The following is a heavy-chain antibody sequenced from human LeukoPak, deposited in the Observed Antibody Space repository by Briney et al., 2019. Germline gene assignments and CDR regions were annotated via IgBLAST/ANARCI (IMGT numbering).Heavy chain of an antibody. Sequence: PGGSLRLSCAASGFTFSNYWMTWVRQAPGKGLEWVANIKPDGTKKTYVDSVKGRFTISRDNAKNSLYLQMNSLRVDDTAVYYCASQPAVIDLDYWGQGNLVTVSS. CDR2: IKPDGTKK. CDR1: GFTFSNYW. CDR3: ASQPAVIDLDY. J-gene: IGHJ4*02. V-gene: IGHV3-7*01. D-gene: IGHD2-21*01.